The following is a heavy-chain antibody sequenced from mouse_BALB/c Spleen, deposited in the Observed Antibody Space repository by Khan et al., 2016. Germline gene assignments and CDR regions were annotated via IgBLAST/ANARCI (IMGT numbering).Heavy chain of an antibody. CDR1: GYSITSDYA. J-gene: IGHJ3*01. V-gene: IGHV3-2*02. D-gene: IGHD1-1*01. CDR3: ARDYYGSSFFDY. CDR2: ITYSGST. Sequence: EVQLQESGPGLVKPSQSLSLTCSVTGYSITSDYAWNWLRQFPGSKLEWMGYITYSGSTSYNPSLKSRFSITRDTSKNQFFLQLNSVTTEDTATYYCARDYYGSSFFDYWGQGTLVTVSA.